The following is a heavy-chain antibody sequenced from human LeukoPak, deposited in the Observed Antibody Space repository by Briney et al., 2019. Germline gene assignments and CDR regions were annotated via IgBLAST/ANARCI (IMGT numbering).Heavy chain of an antibody. CDR3: ATWAGYYYGSGSYTPFDY. CDR2: FDPEDGET. V-gene: IGHV1-24*01. D-gene: IGHD3-10*01. CDR1: GYTLTELS. Sequence: ASVKVSCKVSGYTLTELSMHWVRRAPGKGLEWMGGFDPEDGETIYAQKFQGRVTMTEDTSTDTAHMELSSLRSEDTAVYYCATWAGYYYGSGSYTPFDYWGQGTLVTVSS. J-gene: IGHJ4*02.